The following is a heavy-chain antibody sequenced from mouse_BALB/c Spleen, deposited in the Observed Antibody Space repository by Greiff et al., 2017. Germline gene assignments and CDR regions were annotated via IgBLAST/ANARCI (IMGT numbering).Heavy chain of an antibody. Sequence: EVQLQESGGDLVKPGGSLKLSCAASGFTFSSYGMSWVRQTPDKRLEWVATISSGGSYTYYPDSVKGRFTISRDNAKNTLYLQMSSLKSEDTAMYYCPRQLYYAMDYWGQGTSVTVSS. CDR1: GFTFSSYG. CDR3: PRQLYYAMDY. J-gene: IGHJ4*01. CDR2: ISSGGSYT. V-gene: IGHV5-6*01.